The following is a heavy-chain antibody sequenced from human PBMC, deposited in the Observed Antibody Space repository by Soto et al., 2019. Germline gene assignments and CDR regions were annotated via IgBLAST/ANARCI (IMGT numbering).Heavy chain of an antibody. Sequence: EVQLVESGGGMVIPGGSHKLSCSSSGFTFTNASMNWVRQAPGKGLEWVGRVKSKNDGGATAYAAPVEGRFAISKDDSKERLFVHMNSPKSEDKAVYFCTTGPKWELVGRGRFIDYCGQGTLVTVSS. CDR3: TTGPKWELVGRGRFIDY. V-gene: IGHV3-15*01. D-gene: IGHD1-26*01. CDR1: GFTFTNAS. J-gene: IGHJ4*02. CDR2: VKSKNDGGAT.